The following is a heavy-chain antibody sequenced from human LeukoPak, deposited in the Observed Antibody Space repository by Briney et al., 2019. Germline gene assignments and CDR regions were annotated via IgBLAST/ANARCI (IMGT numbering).Heavy chain of an antibody. V-gene: IGHV3-48*03. CDR2: ISSSGSTI. CDR3: AELGITMIGGV. CDR1: GFTFSSYE. D-gene: IGHD3-10*02. Sequence: GGSLRLSCAASGFTFSSYEMNWVRQAPGKGLEWVSYISSSGSTIYYADSVKGRFTISRDNAKNSLYLQMNSMSAEDTAVYYCAELGITMIGGVWGKGTTVTISS. J-gene: IGHJ6*04.